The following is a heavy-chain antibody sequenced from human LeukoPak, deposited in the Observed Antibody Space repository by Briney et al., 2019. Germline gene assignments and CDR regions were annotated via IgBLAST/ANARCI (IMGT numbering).Heavy chain of an antibody. CDR2: ISSSSYI. D-gene: IGHD1-26*01. Sequence: GGSLRLSCAASGFTFSSYSMNWVRQAPGKGLEWVSSISSSSYIYYADSVKGRFTISRDNAKNSLYLQMNSLRAEDTAVYYCARMGAAGATVHWGQGTLVTVSS. CDR1: GFTFSSYS. J-gene: IGHJ4*02. CDR3: ARMGAAGATVH. V-gene: IGHV3-21*01.